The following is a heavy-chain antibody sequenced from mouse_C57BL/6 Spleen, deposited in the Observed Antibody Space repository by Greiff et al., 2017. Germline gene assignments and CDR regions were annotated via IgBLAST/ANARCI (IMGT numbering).Heavy chain of an antibody. Sequence: EVKLVESEGGLVQPGSSMKLSCTASGFTFSDYYMAWVRQVPEKGLEWVANINHDGSSTYYLDSLKSRFIISRDNAKNILYLQLSSLKSEDTATYYCARGGTTVVATDYAMDYWGQGTSVTVSS. V-gene: IGHV5-16*01. CDR2: INHDGSST. D-gene: IGHD1-1*01. CDR3: ARGGTTVVATDYAMDY. J-gene: IGHJ4*01. CDR1: GFTFSDYY.